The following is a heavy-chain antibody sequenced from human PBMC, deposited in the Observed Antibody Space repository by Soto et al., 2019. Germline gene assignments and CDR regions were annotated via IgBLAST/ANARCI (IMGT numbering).Heavy chain of an antibody. D-gene: IGHD2-15*01. V-gene: IGHV3-74*02. Sequence: EVQLVESGGGLVQPGGSLRLSCAASGFTFSNYWMYWVRQAPGKGLEWVSRINSDGSVSSHADSVRGRLTISRDNVKNTLYLHMDRLTAEDTAVYFCARGDCVGGTCYSLAGSFFYYMDVWGKGTTVTVFS. CDR1: GFTFSNYW. J-gene: IGHJ6*03. CDR2: INSDGSVS. CDR3: ARGDCVGGTCYSLAGSFFYYMDV.